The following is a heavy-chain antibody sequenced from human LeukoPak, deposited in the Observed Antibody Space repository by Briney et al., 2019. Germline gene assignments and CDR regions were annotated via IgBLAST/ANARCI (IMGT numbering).Heavy chain of an antibody. Sequence: SETLSLTCTVSGGSTSSYYWSWIRQPPGKGLEWIGYMYHTGISSYNPSLRSRVTVSLDTSENQFSLKLHFVTPADTAMNYCARMLGGGSHASSFDSWGQGTLVTVSS. CDR3: ARMLGGGSHASSFDS. V-gene: IGHV4-59*01. CDR2: MYHTGIS. D-gene: IGHD1-26*01. CDR1: GGSTSSYY. J-gene: IGHJ4*02.